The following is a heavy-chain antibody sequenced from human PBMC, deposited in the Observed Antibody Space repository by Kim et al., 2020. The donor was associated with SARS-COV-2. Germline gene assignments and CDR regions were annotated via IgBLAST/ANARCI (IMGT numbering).Heavy chain of an antibody. CDR3: ARDPGNYYDSSGYYNYYYGMDV. Sequence: SVKVSCKASGGTFSSYAISWVRQAPGQGLEWMGGIIPIFGTANYAQKFQGRVTITADESTSTAYMELSSLRSEDTAVYYCARDPGNYYDSSGYYNYYYGMDVWGQGTTVTVSS. D-gene: IGHD3-22*01. CDR2: IIPIFGTA. J-gene: IGHJ6*02. CDR1: GGTFSSYA. V-gene: IGHV1-69*13.